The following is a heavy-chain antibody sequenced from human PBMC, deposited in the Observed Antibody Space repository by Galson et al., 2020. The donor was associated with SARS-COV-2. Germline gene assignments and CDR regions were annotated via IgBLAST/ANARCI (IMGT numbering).Heavy chain of an antibody. V-gene: IGHV3-23*01. CDR2: IRGSGGST. CDR3: AKGPSTDGMDV. CDR1: GFTFSNYA. Sequence: TGGSLRLSCAASGFTFSNYAMSWVRQAPGKGLEWVSAIRGSGGSTYYADSVKGRFTISRDNSKNTLFLQMNSLRAEDTAGYYCAKGPSTDGMDVWGQGTTVTVSS. J-gene: IGHJ6*02. D-gene: IGHD2-2*01.